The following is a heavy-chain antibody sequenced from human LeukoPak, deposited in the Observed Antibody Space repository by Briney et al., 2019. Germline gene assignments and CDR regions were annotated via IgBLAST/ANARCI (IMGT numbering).Heavy chain of an antibody. CDR1: EFSVGSNY. V-gene: IGHV3-66*01. Sequence: GGSLRLSCAASEFSVGSNYMTWVRQAPGKGLEWVSLIYSGGSTYYADSVKGRFTISRDNSKNTLYLQMNSLRAEDTAVYYCARVGADHSGSFPWTRKYYYLDVWGKGTTVTVSS. CDR2: IYSGGST. D-gene: IGHD3-10*01. J-gene: IGHJ6*03. CDR3: ARVGADHSGSFPWTRKYYYLDV.